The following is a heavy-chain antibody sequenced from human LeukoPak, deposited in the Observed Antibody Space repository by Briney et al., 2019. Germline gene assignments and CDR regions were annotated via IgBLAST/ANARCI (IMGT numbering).Heavy chain of an antibody. CDR3: AKWGYSGSYYSWFDP. CDR2: ISGSGGST. V-gene: IGHV3-23*01. Sequence: GGSLRLSCAASGFTFSSYGMSWVRQAPGKGLEWVSAISGSGGSTYYADSVKGRFTISRDNSKNTLYLQMNSLRAEDTAVYYCAKWGYSGSYYSWFDPWGQGTLVTVSS. D-gene: IGHD1-26*01. CDR1: GFTFSSYG. J-gene: IGHJ5*02.